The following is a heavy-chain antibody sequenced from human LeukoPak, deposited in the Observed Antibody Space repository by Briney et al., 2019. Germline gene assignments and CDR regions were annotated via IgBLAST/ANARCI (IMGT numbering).Heavy chain of an antibody. Sequence: SETLSLTCTVSGYSISSGYYWGWIRQPPGKGLEWIGSIYHSGSTYYNPSLKSRVTISVDTSKNQFSLKLSSVTAADTAVYYCARVFYVFYYDSSGYSPRSGFFDYWGQGTLVTVSS. CDR3: ARVFYVFYYDSSGYSPRSGFFDY. J-gene: IGHJ4*02. V-gene: IGHV4-38-2*02. D-gene: IGHD3-22*01. CDR1: GYSISSGYY. CDR2: IYHSGST.